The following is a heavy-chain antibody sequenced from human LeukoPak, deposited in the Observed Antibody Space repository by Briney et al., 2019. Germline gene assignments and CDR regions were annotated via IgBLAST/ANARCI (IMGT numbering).Heavy chain of an antibody. CDR1: GYTFTNYA. CDR2: INAGNGYT. V-gene: IGHV1-3*01. J-gene: IGHJ4*02. Sequence: ASVKVSCKASGYTFTNYAMHWVRQAPGQRLEWMGWINAGNGYTKYSQKFQDRVTITRDTSASTAYMELSSLRSEDTAVYYCAREWAGYGSGSYYYYWGQGTLVTVSS. D-gene: IGHD3-10*01. CDR3: AREWAGYGSGSYYYY.